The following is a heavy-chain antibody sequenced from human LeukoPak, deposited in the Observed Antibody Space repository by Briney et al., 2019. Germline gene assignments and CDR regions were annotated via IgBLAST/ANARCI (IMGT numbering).Heavy chain of an antibody. V-gene: IGHV3-23*01. CDR1: GFPFSSYG. CDR3: AKGSGWYGKDFDY. J-gene: IGHJ4*02. CDR2: ISGGAGST. D-gene: IGHD6-19*01. Sequence: GGSLRLSFAASGFPFSSYGMSWVRPAPGKGVAGVSSISGGAGSTYYANSVKGRFTISRDSSMNTLSLQMNSLRVEDTAIYYCAKGSGWYGKDFDYWGQGTLVTVSS.